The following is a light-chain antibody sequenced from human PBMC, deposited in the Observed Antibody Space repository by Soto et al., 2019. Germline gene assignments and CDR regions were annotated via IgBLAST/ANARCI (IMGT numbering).Light chain of an antibody. CDR3: QQYLDFPV. J-gene: IGKJ1*01. CDR1: QDISYF. CDR2: DAS. V-gene: IGKV1-33*01. Sequence: TQLTQSPSSLSACVGGTGTITCQASQDISYFLNWYQQKPGRAPQIVIYDASTLRAGVPSRFSGSGSGTQFTFTINSLQPEDLGTYYRQQYLDFPVLGKGTKVDIK.